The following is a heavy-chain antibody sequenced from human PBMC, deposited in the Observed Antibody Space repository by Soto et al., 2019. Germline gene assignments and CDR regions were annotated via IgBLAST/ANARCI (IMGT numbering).Heavy chain of an antibody. J-gene: IGHJ4*02. D-gene: IGHD1-1*01. CDR2: IKQAGGAK. V-gene: IGHV3-7*04. Sequence: EVQLVESGGGLVQPGGSLRLSCAGAGFTFSNYWMNWVRETPGKGLEGVANIKQAGGAKNSVESVKGRCTISGDYAKYEELLQKEGLGGEAAAVYYCAGGTGLVHDFSGQGARVSV. CDR3: AGGTGLVHDF. CDR1: GFTFSNYW.